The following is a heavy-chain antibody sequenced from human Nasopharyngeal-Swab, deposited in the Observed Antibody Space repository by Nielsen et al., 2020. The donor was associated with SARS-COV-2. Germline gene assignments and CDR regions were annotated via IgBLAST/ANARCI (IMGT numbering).Heavy chain of an antibody. Sequence: SSVKVSCKASGFTFISYAISWVRQAPGQGLEWMGGIIPILGIANYAQKFQGRVTITADKSTSTAYMELSSLRSEDTAVYYCARERAYSSGLNWFDTWGQGTLVTVSS. CDR3: ARERAYSSGLNWFDT. CDR2: IIPILGIA. D-gene: IGHD6-19*01. J-gene: IGHJ5*02. CDR1: GFTFISYA. V-gene: IGHV1-69*10.